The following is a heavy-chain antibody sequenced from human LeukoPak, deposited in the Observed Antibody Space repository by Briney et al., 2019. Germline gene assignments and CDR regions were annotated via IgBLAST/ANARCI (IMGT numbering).Heavy chain of an antibody. V-gene: IGHV4-34*01. CDR2: INHSGST. Sequence: SETLSLTCAVYGGSFSGYYWSWIRQPPGKGLEWIGEINHSGSTNYNPSLKSRVTISVDTSKNQFSLKLSSVTAADTAVYYCARGYYYDSSGYYLYYFDYWGQGTLVTVSS. CDR3: ARGYYYDSSGYYLYYFDY. CDR1: GGSFSGYY. J-gene: IGHJ4*02. D-gene: IGHD3-22*01.